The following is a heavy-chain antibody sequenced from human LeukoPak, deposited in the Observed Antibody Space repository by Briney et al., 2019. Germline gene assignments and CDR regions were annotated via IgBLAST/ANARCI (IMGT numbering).Heavy chain of an antibody. J-gene: IGHJ6*03. CDR2: INPNSGGT. V-gene: IGHV1-2*06. D-gene: IGHD3-10*01. CDR3: ARVSGSGSYHYYYYMDV. Sequence: ASVKFSCKASGYTLTGYYMHGVRRAPGQGLEWMGRINPNSGGTNYAQKFQGRVTMTRDTSISTAYMELSRLRSDDTAVYYCARVSGSGSYHYYYYMDVWGKGTTVTVSS. CDR1: GYTLTGYY.